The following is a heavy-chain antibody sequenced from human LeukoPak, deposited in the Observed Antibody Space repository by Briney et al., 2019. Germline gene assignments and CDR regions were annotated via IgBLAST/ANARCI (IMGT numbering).Heavy chain of an antibody. J-gene: IGHJ4*02. CDR2: INSNRGGT. Sequence: ASVKVSCKASGYTFTNYYIHWVRQAPGQGLEWMGWINSNRGGTNYAQKFQGRVTMTRDTSISTAYMELSRLRSDDTAVYYCARVSLTFGGVIAHKRLDYWGQGTLVTVSS. D-gene: IGHD3-16*02. CDR1: GYTFTNYY. V-gene: IGHV1-2*02. CDR3: ARVSLTFGGVIAHKRLDY.